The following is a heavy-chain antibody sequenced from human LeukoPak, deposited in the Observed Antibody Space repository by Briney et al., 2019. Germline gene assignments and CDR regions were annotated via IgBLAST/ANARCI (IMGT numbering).Heavy chain of an antibody. CDR3: AKGGCSTTGCYSVY. CDR2: ISGSGGST. CDR1: GFTFSSSA. J-gene: IGHJ4*02. Sequence: GGSLRLSCAASGFTFSSSAMSWVRQAPGKGLEWVSAISGSGGSTYYADSVKGRFTISRDNSKNALYLQMNSLRADDTAVYCCAKGGCSTTGCYSVYWGQGTLVTVSS. V-gene: IGHV3-23*01. D-gene: IGHD2-2*01.